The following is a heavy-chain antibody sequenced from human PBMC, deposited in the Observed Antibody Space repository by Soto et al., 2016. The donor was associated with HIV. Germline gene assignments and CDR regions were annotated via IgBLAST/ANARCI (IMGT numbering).Heavy chain of an antibody. CDR3: ARKVSRNASNRDYYFYLDV. V-gene: IGHV4-59*01. CDR1: GGSINSYY. D-gene: IGHD2-2*01. CDR2: IYYNGTT. J-gene: IGHJ6*03. Sequence: QVQLQESGPGLVKPSETLSLTCTVSGGSINSYYWSWIRQSPGKGLQWIGYIYYNGTTKYNPSLKSRVTISVDTAKNQFSLNLRSVTAADTAVYSCARKVSRNASNRDYYFYLDVWGTGTTVTVSS.